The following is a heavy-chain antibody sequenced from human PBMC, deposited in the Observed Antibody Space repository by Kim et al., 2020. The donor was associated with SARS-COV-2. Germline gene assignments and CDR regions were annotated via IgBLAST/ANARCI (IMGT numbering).Heavy chain of an antibody. V-gene: IGHV4-59*08. J-gene: IGHJ3*02. Sequence: NHNPTLKRRVTISVDTSENQFSRTLCSVTAADTAVYYCARHGGNEAVDIWGRGTMVTVSS. D-gene: IGHD2-15*01. CDR3: ARHGGNEAVDI.